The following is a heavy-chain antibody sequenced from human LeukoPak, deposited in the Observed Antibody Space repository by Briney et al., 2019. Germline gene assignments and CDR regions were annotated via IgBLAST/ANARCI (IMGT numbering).Heavy chain of an antibody. CDR2: IRYDGSNK. CDR1: GFTSSSYG. V-gene: IGHV3-30*02. CDR3: VREIKQQLADYYYYGMDV. D-gene: IGHD6-13*01. Sequence: GGSLRLSCAASGFTSSSYGMHWVRQAPGKGLEWVAFIRYDGSNKYYADSVKGRFTISRDNSKNTLYLQMNSLRAEDTAVYYCVREIKQQLADYYYYGMDVWGQGTTVTVSS. J-gene: IGHJ6*02.